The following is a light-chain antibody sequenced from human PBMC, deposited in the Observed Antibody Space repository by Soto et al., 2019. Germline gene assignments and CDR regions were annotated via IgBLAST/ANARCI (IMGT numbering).Light chain of an antibody. Sequence: IHMSISPAGLSSSVIYRVTITWRASQPITNFLNWYQHKPGTAPKVLIHFASTSQSGVPSRFSGSGSGTDFSLTISDLQPEDSTPYFCQLTYITFVTSGRGSKVDI. J-gene: IGKJ4*01. CDR3: QLTYITFVT. CDR2: FAS. CDR1: QPITNF. V-gene: IGKV1-39*01.